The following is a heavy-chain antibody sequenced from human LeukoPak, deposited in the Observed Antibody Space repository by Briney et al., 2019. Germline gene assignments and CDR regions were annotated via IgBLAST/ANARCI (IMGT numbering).Heavy chain of an antibody. J-gene: IGHJ4*02. D-gene: IGHD3-9*01. Sequence: PSETLSLTCTVSGGSISSYYWSWIRQPPGKGLEWIGYIYYSGSTNYNPSLKNRVTISVDTSKNQFSLKLSSVTAADTAVYYCAREAYDILTGYSYYFDYWGQGTLVIVSS. CDR2: IYYSGST. V-gene: IGHV4-59*01. CDR3: AREAYDILTGYSYYFDY. CDR1: GGSISSYY.